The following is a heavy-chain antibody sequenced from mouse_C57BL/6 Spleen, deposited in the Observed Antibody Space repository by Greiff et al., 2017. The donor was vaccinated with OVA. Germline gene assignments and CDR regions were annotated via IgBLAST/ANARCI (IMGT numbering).Heavy chain of an antibody. D-gene: IGHD2-4*01. CDR3: ARGDYDDLNYFDY. CDR2: IYPGSGST. J-gene: IGHJ2*01. V-gene: IGHV1-55*01. CDR1: GYTFTSYW. Sequence: QVQLKQPGAELVKPGASVKMSCKASGYTFTSYWITWVKQRPGQGLEWIGDIYPGSGSTNYNEKFKSKATLTVDTSSSTAYMQLSSLTSEDSAVYYCARGDYDDLNYFDYWGQGTTLTVSS.